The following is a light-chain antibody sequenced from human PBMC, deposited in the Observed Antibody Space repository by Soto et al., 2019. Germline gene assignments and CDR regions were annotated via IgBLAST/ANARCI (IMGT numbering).Light chain of an antibody. CDR2: DVS. CDR1: SSDVGRYNY. CDR3: SSYTCSSTVV. J-gene: IGLJ3*02. Sequence: QSALTQPASVSGSPGQSITISCTGTSSDVGRYNYVSWYQQHPGKAPKLMIYDVSIRPSGVSDRFSGSKSGNTASLTISGLQAEDEADYYCSSYTCSSTVVFGGGTKLTVL. V-gene: IGLV2-14*03.